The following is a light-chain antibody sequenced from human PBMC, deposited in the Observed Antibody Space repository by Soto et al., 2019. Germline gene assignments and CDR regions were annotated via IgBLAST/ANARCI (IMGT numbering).Light chain of an antibody. CDR2: SAS. V-gene: IGKV3-15*01. J-gene: IGKJ1*01. Sequence: DIVMTQSPLTLSLSPGESATLSCRASERVSTNLAWYQQTPGQAPRLLIYSASRRPTDIPVRFSGSGSGAEFTLTISSLQSEDFAIYYCQQYNNLPPTFGQGTKV. CDR1: ERVSTN. CDR3: QQYNNLPPT.